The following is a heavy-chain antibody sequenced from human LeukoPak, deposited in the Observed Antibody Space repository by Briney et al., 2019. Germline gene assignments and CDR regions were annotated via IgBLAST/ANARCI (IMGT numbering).Heavy chain of an antibody. V-gene: IGHV4-34*01. J-gene: IGHJ5*02. D-gene: IGHD2-15*01. CDR1: GGSFSGYY. Sequence: SETLSLTCAVYGGSFSGYYWSWIRQPPGKGLEWIGEINHSGSTNYNPSLKSRVTISVDTSKNQFSLKLSSVTAADTAVYYCARQYCSGGSCYLGDNWFDPWGQGTLVTVSS. CDR2: INHSGST. CDR3: ARQYCSGGSCYLGDNWFDP.